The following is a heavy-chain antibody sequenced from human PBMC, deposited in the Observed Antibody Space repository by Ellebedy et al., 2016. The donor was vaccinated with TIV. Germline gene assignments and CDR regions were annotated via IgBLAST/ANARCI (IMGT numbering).Heavy chain of an antibody. D-gene: IGHD3-22*01. CDR3: AKGRGGGSDSSAPRYYFDY. Sequence: PGGSLRLSCAPSGFTFSSYAMSWVRQAPGKGLEWVSAISGGGGTTYYADSVEGRFIISRDNSKKTLYLQMNSLRAEDTAVYYCAKGRGGGSDSSAPRYYFDYWGLGTLVTVSS. J-gene: IGHJ4*02. V-gene: IGHV3-23*01. CDR2: ISGGGGTT. CDR1: GFTFSSYA.